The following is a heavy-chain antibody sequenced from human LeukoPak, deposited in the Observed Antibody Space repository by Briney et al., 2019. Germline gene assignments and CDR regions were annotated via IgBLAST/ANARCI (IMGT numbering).Heavy chain of an antibody. Sequence: PGGSLRLSCAASGFTFSSYAMSCVRQAPGKGLEWVSAISGSGGSTYYADSVKGRFTISRDNSKNTLYLQMNSLRAEDTAVYYCATGRPITMIVVYFTWGQGTLVTVSS. V-gene: IGHV3-23*01. CDR2: ISGSGGST. CDR1: GFTFSSYA. CDR3: ATGRPITMIVVYFT. J-gene: IGHJ5*02. D-gene: IGHD3-22*01.